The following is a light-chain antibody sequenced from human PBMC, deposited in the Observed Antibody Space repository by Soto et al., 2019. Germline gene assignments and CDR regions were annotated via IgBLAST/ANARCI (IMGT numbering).Light chain of an antibody. CDR2: GAS. CDR1: QSVSGSY. Sequence: EIVLTQSPGTLSLSPGERATLSCRASQSVSGSYLAWYQQKPGQAPRLLIYGASTRATGIPARFSGSGSGTDFTLTISSLEPEDFAVYYCQQYNNWPPLTFGGGTKVDIK. J-gene: IGKJ4*01. CDR3: QQYNNWPPLT. V-gene: IGKV3-20*01.